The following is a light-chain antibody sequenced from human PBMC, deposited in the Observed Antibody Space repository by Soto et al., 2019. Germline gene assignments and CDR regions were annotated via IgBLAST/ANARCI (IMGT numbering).Light chain of an antibody. J-gene: IGKJ2*01. Sequence: AIQMTQSPSSLSASVGDRVTITCRASQGIRNDLGWYQQKPGKAPKLLIYAASSLQSGVPSRFSDSVSGTDFTPTISSLQPEDFATYYCLQDYNYPPYTFGQGTKLEIK. V-gene: IGKV1-6*01. CDR1: QGIRND. CDR3: LQDYNYPPYT. CDR2: AAS.